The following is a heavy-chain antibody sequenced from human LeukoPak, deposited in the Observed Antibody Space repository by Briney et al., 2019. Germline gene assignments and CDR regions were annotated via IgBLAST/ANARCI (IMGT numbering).Heavy chain of an antibody. V-gene: IGHV3-21*01. D-gene: IGHD3-10*01. Sequence: GGSLRLSCAASEFTFSSYSMNWLRQAPGKGLEWVSSFSSDGSYIYYADSVKGRFSISRDTAKNSLYLQMNSLGVDDTAVYYCARDHGRGSTDYFDYWGQGTLVTVSS. CDR1: EFTFSSYS. CDR2: FSSDGSYI. CDR3: ARDHGRGSTDYFDY. J-gene: IGHJ4*02.